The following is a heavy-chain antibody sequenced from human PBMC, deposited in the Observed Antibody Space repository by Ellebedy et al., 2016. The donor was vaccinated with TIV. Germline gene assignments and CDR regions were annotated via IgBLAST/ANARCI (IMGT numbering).Heavy chain of an antibody. CDR1: GYTFTGYY. CDR3: ARDVNYYGSGTPPEVWFDP. Sequence: AASVKVSCKASGYTFTGYYMHWVRQAPGQGLEWMGWINPNSGGTNYAQKFQGRVTMTRDTSISTAYMELSRLRSDDTAVYYCARDVNYYGSGTPPEVWFDPWGQGTLVTVSS. J-gene: IGHJ5*02. V-gene: IGHV1-2*02. D-gene: IGHD3-10*01. CDR2: INPNSGGT.